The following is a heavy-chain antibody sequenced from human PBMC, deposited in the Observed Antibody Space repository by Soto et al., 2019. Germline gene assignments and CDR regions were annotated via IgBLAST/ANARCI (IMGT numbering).Heavy chain of an antibody. CDR1: GFTFSSYG. V-gene: IGHV3-30*18. J-gene: IGHJ4*02. CDR2: VSYDGSNK. D-gene: IGHD3-22*01. Sequence: QVQLVESGGGVVQPGRSLRLSCAASGFTFSSYGMHWVRQAPGKGLEWVAVVSYDGSNKYYADSVKGRFTISRDNSKNTLYLQMNSLRAEDTAVYYCAKDHDSSGYYYFDCWGQGALVTVSS. CDR3: AKDHDSSGYYYFDC.